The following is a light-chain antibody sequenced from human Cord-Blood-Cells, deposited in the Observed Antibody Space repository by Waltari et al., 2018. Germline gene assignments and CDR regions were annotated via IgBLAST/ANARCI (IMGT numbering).Light chain of an antibody. CDR1: RLVDKY. V-gene: IGLV3-1*01. CDR3: QAWDSSNVV. CDR2: QDS. Sequence: SYELTQPPSVPVSPGQTASITCSGDRLVDKYACWYQQKPGQSPVLVIYQDSKRPSGIPERFSGSNSGNTATLTISGTQAMDEADYYCQAWDSSNVVFGGGTKLTVL. J-gene: IGLJ2*01.